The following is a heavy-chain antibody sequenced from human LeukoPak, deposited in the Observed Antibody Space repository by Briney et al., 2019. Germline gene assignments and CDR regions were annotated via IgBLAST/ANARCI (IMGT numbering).Heavy chain of an antibody. Sequence: SETLSLTCSVSGDSISNFYWNWIRQPPGKRLEWIGNIHYSGNSNYNPSLQSRVTISLDTSRKQLFLKLTSVTAADTAVYYCALAHNSNWFDFWGQGTLVTVSS. CDR3: ALAHNSNWFDF. J-gene: IGHJ5*01. CDR1: GDSISNFY. CDR2: IHYSGNS. V-gene: IGHV4-59*08.